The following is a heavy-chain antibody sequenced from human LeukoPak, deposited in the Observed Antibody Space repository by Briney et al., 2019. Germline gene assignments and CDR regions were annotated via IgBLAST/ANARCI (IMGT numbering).Heavy chain of an antibody. CDR2: IDRDGLTR. CDR3: TASKWSGAVDF. V-gene: IGHV3-23*01. CDR1: GFTFSSYA. D-gene: IGHD3-3*01. Sequence: GGSLRLSCAASGFTFSSYAMSWVRQAPGKGLAWVSRIDRDGLTREYADSVKGRFTITRDNARKMVHLEMYNLRYEDTAIYYCTASKWSGAVDFWGQGALVTVSS. J-gene: IGHJ4*02.